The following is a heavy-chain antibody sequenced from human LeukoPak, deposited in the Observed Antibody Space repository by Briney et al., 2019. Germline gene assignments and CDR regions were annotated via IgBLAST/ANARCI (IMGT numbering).Heavy chain of an antibody. CDR2: IDSGLRTT. CDR3: ARAYTRNYIWFGELFDWFDP. CDR1: GFTFRSYW. V-gene: IGHV3-74*01. D-gene: IGHD3-10*01. Sequence: PGGSLRLSCAASGFTFRSYWMTWVRQAPGKGLVWVSRIDSGLRTTDYADSVKGRFTISRDNVKNSLYLQMNSPRAEDTAVYYCARAYTRNYIWFGELFDWFDPWGQGTLVTVSS. J-gene: IGHJ5*02.